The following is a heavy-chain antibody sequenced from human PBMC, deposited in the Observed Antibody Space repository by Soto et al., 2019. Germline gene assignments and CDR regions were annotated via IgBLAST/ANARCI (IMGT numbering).Heavy chain of an antibody. J-gene: IGHJ4*02. V-gene: IGHV1-69*13. Sequence: SVKVSCKASGGTFRNHVFNWVRQAPGQGLEWMGGILPIIGTPNYAQKFQGRVTIPADASTNTVYLDVSSLRSQDTAVYYCARDLEFRDGNISHLDYWGQGTLVTVSS. D-gene: IGHD3-10*01. CDR3: ARDLEFRDGNISHLDY. CDR1: GGTFRNHV. CDR2: ILPIIGTP.